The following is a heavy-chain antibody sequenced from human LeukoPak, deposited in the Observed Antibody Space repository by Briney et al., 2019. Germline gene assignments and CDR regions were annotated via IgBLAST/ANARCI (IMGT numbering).Heavy chain of an antibody. J-gene: IGHJ3*02. Sequence: GGSLRLSCAASGFTFSNYYMSWIRQAPGKGLEWVSCISSSSSYTKYAYSVKGRFTITRDNAKNSLYLQMNSLRAEDTAVYYCARDSSEELLYAFDIWGEGTMVSVSS. CDR2: ISSSSSYT. CDR1: GFTFSNYY. D-gene: IGHD1-26*01. CDR3: ARDSSEELLYAFDI. V-gene: IGHV3-11*05.